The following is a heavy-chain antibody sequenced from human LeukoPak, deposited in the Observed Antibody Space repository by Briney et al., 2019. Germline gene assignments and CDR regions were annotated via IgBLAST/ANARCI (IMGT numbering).Heavy chain of an antibody. J-gene: IGHJ4*02. Sequence: ASVKVSCRASGFTFTSYGITWVRQAPGQGLEWMGWISAYNGNTQYAQNLQGRVTMTTDTSPNTAYMELRSLRSDDTAVYYCARDPLDYWATSSGSRRPAFDYWGQGTLVTVSS. CDR2: ISAYNGNT. CDR3: ARDPLDYWATSSGSRRPAFDY. V-gene: IGHV1-18*01. D-gene: IGHD1-26*01. CDR1: GFTFTSYG.